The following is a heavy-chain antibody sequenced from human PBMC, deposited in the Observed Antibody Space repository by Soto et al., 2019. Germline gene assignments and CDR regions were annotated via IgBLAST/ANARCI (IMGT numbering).Heavy chain of an antibody. D-gene: IGHD2-15*01. Sequence: QVQLVQSGAEVKKPGASVKVSCKASGYTFTSYDINWVRQATGQGLEWMGWMNPNSGNTVYAQKFQGRVTMTRNTSISTAYMELSSLRSEDTAVYYCARERYCSGGSCYYYYMDVWGTGTTVTVSS. V-gene: IGHV1-8*01. CDR3: ARERYCSGGSCYYYYMDV. CDR1: GYTFTSYD. J-gene: IGHJ6*03. CDR2: MNPNSGNT.